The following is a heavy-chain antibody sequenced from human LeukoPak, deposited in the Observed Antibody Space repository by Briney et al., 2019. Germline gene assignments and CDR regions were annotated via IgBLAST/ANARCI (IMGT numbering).Heavy chain of an antibody. J-gene: IGHJ4*02. V-gene: IGHV1-69*05. CDR2: IIPIFGTA. CDR1: GGTFSSYA. Sequence: ASVKVSCKASGGTFSSYAISWVRQAPGQGLKWMGGIIPIFGTANYAQKFQGRVTITTDESTSTAYMELSSLRSEGTAVYYCASSQGGDYVIYYWGQGTLVTVSS. D-gene: IGHD4-17*01. CDR3: ASSQGGDYVIYY.